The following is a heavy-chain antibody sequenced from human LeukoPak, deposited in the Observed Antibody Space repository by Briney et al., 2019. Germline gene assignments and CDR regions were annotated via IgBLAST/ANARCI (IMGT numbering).Heavy chain of an antibody. CDR3: GVRQVGGTYRNFDY. V-gene: IGHV4-59*01. CDR1: GGSISSYY. CDR2: IYYSGST. D-gene: IGHD3-16*01. J-gene: IGHJ4*02. Sequence: SETLSLSCTVSGGSISSYYWNWIRQPPGKGLEWIGDIYYSGSTNYNPSLKSRGTISVDTSKNKISLRLSSVTAADTAAYYCGVRQVGGTYRNFDYWGQGTLVTVSS.